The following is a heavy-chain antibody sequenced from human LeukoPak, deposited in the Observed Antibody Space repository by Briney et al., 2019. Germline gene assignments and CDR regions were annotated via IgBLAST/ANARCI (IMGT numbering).Heavy chain of an antibody. CDR2: NNPNSGGT. CDR1: GYTFTPYY. Sequence: ASVRVSSTASGYTFTPYYIHWVRQAPGHGLEWMGWNNPNSGGTNYAQKFQGRVTMTRDTSISPAYMELSRLRSDDTAVYYCARDRGYSYGNYFDYWGQGTLVTVSS. J-gene: IGHJ4*02. V-gene: IGHV1-2*02. CDR3: ARDRGYSYGNYFDY. D-gene: IGHD5-18*01.